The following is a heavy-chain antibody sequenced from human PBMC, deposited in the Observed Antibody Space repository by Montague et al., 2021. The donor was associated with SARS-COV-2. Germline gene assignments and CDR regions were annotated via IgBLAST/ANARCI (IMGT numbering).Heavy chain of an antibody. CDR1: GGSISGYY. J-gene: IGHJ5*02. CDR2: IYYTGST. V-gene: IGHV4-59*12. D-gene: IGHD2-21*01. Sequence: SETLSLTCTVSGGSISGYYWTWMRQPPGKGLEWLGHIYYTGSTKYNPSLKSRVTISIDTPKNQFSLKLRSVTAADTAVFYCARDHSSWGQGILVTVSS. CDR3: ARDHSS.